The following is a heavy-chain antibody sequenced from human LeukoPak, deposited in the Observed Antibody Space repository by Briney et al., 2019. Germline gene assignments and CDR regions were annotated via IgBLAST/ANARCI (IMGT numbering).Heavy chain of an antibody. V-gene: IGHV4-39*07. CDR2: MSYSERT. Sequence: SETLSLTCTVSGGSISISNYYWGWIRQPPGKGLEWIGSMSYSERTYYNPSLKTRVTVSLDTSKNQFSLNLISVTAADTAVYYCARGDRVFDYWGQGTLVTVSS. CDR1: GGSISISNYY. J-gene: IGHJ4*02. CDR3: ARGDRVFDY.